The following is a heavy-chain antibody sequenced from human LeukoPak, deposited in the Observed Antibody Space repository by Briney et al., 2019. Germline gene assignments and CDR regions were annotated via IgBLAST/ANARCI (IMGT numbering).Heavy chain of an antibody. Sequence: ASVQVYCKASGYTFTCYYMHWVRQAPGQGLDWMGSINPNSGGTNYAQKFQGRVTMTRDTSIRTAYMELSRLRSDDTAVYYCARRRSGIIPSIIFDYWGQGTLVTVSS. V-gene: IGHV1-2*02. CDR3: ARRRSGIIPSIIFDY. D-gene: IGHD1-26*01. CDR1: GYTFTCYY. CDR2: INPNSGGT. J-gene: IGHJ4*02.